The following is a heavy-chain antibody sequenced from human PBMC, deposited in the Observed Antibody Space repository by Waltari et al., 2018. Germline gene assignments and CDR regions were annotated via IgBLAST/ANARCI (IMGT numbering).Heavy chain of an antibody. CDR3: ARGDYYGSGSLF. CDR2: ISSSSSYI. D-gene: IGHD3-10*01. J-gene: IGHJ4*02. CDR1: GFTFSSYS. V-gene: IGHV3-21*01. Sequence: EVQLVESGGGLVTPGGSLRLSCAASGFTFSSYSMNWVRQAPGKGLEWVSSISSSSSYIYYADSVKGRFTISRDNAKNSLYLQMNSLRAEDTAVYYCARGDYYGSGSLFWGQGTLVTVSS.